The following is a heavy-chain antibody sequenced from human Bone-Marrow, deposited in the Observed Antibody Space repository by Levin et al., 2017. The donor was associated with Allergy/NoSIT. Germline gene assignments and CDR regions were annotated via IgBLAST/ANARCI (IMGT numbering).Heavy chain of an antibody. Sequence: GGSLRLSCKASGGTFSSYAISWVRQAPGQGLEWMGGIIPIFGTANYAQKFQGRVTITADESTSTAYMELSSLRSEDTAVYYCAREGGLLWFGEVYWFDPWGQGTLVTVSS. CDR2: IIPIFGTA. CDR1: GGTFSSYA. J-gene: IGHJ5*02. D-gene: IGHD3-10*01. V-gene: IGHV1-69*01. CDR3: AREGGLLWFGEVYWFDP.